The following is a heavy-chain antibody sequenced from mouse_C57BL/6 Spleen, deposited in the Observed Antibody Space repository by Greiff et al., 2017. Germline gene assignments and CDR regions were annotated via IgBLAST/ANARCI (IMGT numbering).Heavy chain of an antibody. CDR3: ARKGVVAHWYFDV. V-gene: IGHV1-26*01. J-gene: IGHJ1*03. D-gene: IGHD1-1*01. CDR2: INPNNGGT. CDR1: GYTFTDYY. Sequence: EVQLQQSGPELVKPGASVKISCKASGYTFTDYYMNWVKQSHGKSLEWIGDINPNNGGTSYNQKFKGKATLTVDKSSSTAYMELRSLTSEDSAVYYCARKGVVAHWYFDVWGTGTTVTVSS.